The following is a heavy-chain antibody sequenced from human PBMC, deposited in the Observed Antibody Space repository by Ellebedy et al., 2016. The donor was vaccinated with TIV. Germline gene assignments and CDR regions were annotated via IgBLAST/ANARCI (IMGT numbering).Heavy chain of an antibody. CDR2: IFSNDEK. J-gene: IGHJ5*02. D-gene: IGHD3-10*01. CDR3: ARIRGSWFDP. CDR1: GFSLSNARMG. Sequence: SGPTLVKPTQTLTLTCTFSGFSLSNARMGVSWIRQPPGKALEWLAHIFSNDEKSYSTSLKSRPTISKDTSKSQVVLTMTNMDPVDTATYYCARIRGSWFDPWGQGTLVTVSS. V-gene: IGHV2-26*01.